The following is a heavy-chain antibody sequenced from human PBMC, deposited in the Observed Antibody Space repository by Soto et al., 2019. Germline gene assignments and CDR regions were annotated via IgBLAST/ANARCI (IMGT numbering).Heavy chain of an antibody. CDR2: ISAYNGNT. Sequence: ASVEVSCKASGYTFTSYRISWVRQAPGQGLEWMGWISAYNGNTNYAQKLQGRVTMTTDTSTSTAYMELRSLRSDDTAVYYCARDRAPYYDFWSGYRPHYYYYGMDVWGQGTTVTV. V-gene: IGHV1-18*01. D-gene: IGHD3-3*01. CDR3: ARDRAPYYDFWSGYRPHYYYYGMDV. CDR1: GYTFTSYR. J-gene: IGHJ6*02.